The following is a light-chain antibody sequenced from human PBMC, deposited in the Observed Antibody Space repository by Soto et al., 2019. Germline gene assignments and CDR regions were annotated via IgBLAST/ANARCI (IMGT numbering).Light chain of an antibody. CDR1: SSDIGSNL. CDR3: ATLHDSLSIYV. V-gene: IGLV1-47*01. Sequence: QSGLTQPPSASGTRGQRITISCSGSSSDIGSNLVYWYQHLPGTAPKLLIYKNDQRPSGVPDRFSGSKSATSASLAISGLRSEDEADYFCATLHDSLSIYVFGTGTKLTVL. J-gene: IGLJ1*01. CDR2: KND.